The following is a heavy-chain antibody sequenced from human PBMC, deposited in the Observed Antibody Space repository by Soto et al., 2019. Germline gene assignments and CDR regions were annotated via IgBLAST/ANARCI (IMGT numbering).Heavy chain of an antibody. CDR2: IIPIFGTA. CDR1: GGTFSSYA. CDR3: ARDDYYDSSGPFDY. V-gene: IGHV1-69*01. D-gene: IGHD3-22*01. J-gene: IGHJ4*02. Sequence: SVKVSCKASGGTFSSYAISWVRQAPGQGLGWMGGIIPIFGTANYAQKFQGRVTITADESTSTAYMELSSLRSEDTAVYYCARDDYYDSSGPFDYWGQGTLVTVSS.